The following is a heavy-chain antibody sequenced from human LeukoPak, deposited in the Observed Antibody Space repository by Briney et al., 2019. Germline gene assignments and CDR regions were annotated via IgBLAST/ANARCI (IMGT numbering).Heavy chain of an antibody. CDR3: AREWNYYGSGIMDV. CDR1: GFTFSSYW. V-gene: IGHV3-7*01. Sequence: GGSLRLSCAASGFTFSSYWMSWVRQAPGKGLEWVANIKQDGGEKYYVGSVRGRFTVSRDNAKNSLYLQMNSLRAEDTAVYYCAREWNYYGSGIMDVWGKGTTVTVSS. D-gene: IGHD3-10*01. CDR2: IKQDGGEK. J-gene: IGHJ6*04.